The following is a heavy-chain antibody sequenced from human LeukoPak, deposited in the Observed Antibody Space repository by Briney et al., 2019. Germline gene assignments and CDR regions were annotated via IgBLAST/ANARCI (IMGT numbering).Heavy chain of an antibody. Sequence: GGSLRLSCAASGFTFSDYGMNWVRQAPGKGLEWVSYISTSGDAIYYADSVQGRFTISRDNAKNSLYLQMNSLSTEDTAVYYCATWDRFDPWGQGTLVTVSS. CDR3: ATWDRFDP. V-gene: IGHV3-48*04. CDR2: ISTSGDAI. CDR1: GFTFSDYG. J-gene: IGHJ5*02. D-gene: IGHD1-26*01.